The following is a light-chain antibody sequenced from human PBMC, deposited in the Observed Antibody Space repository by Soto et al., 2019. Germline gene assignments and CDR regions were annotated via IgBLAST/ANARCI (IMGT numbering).Light chain of an antibody. V-gene: IGKV1-39*01. CDR3: QQSYTTPFT. Sequence: DIQMTQSPSSLSASVGDRVTITCRANQTITTFLNWYQHKPGKAPALLIYAASYLQRGVPSRFSASGSGTEFTLTVSSLEPEDFSTYYCQQSYTTPFTLGPGTKVDIK. J-gene: IGKJ3*01. CDR1: QTITTF. CDR2: AAS.